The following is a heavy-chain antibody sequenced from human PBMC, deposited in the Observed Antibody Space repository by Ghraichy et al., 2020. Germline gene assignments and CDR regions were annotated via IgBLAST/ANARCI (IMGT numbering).Heavy chain of an antibody. CDR3: ASPQGSAVY. J-gene: IGHJ4*02. V-gene: IGHV4-34*01. CDR2: INHSGST. CDR1: GGSFNNYY. Sequence: SETLSLTCAVYGGSFNNYYWSWIRQPPGKGLEWIGEINHSGSTNYNPSLKSRVTISLDTSKNQFSLKVTSVTAADTAVYYCASPQGSAVYWGQGTLVTVSS. D-gene: IGHD3-10*01.